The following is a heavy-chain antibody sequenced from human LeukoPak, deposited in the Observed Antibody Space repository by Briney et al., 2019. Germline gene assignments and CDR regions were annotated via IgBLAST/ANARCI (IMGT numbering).Heavy chain of an antibody. CDR2: IYTSGST. Sequence: SETLSLTCTVSGGSISSYYWSWIRQPAGKGLEWIGRIYTSGSTNYNPSLKSRVTMSVDTSKNQFSLNLSSVTAADTAVYYCARRAYSSGCYWFDPWGQGTLVTVPS. D-gene: IGHD6-19*01. V-gene: IGHV4-4*07. CDR3: ARRAYSSGCYWFDP. CDR1: GGSISSYY. J-gene: IGHJ5*01.